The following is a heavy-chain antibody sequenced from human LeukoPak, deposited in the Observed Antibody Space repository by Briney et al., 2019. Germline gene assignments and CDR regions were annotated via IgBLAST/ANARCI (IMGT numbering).Heavy chain of an antibody. J-gene: IGHJ3*02. CDR2: IYYSGST. CDR3: ARVEQVCGGDCNDAFDI. D-gene: IGHD2-21*02. Sequence: SETLSLTCTVSGGSISSYYWSWIRQPPGKGLEWFGYIYYSGSTNYNPSLKSRVTISVDTSKNQFSLKLSSVTAADTAVYYCARVEQVCGGDCNDAFDIWGQGTMVTVSS. V-gene: IGHV4-59*01. CDR1: GGSISSYY.